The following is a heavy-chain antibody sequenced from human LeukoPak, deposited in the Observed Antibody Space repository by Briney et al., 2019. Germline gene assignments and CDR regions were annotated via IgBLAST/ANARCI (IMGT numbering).Heavy chain of an antibody. CDR1: GGSFSGYY. Sequence: SETLSLTCAVYGGSFSGYYWSWIRQPPGKGLEWIGEINHSGSTNYNPSLKSRVTISVDTSKNQFSLKLSSVTAADTAVYYCARLQYDFWSGYPYYFDYWGQGTLVTVSS. V-gene: IGHV4-34*01. CDR3: ARLQYDFWSGYPYYFDY. D-gene: IGHD3-3*01. J-gene: IGHJ4*02. CDR2: INHSGST.